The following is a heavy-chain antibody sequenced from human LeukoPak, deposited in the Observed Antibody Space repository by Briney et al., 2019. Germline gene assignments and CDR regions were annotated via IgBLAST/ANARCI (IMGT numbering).Heavy chain of an antibody. CDR2: IKQDGSEK. Sequence: GGSLRLSCAASGLTFSSYWMSWVRQAPGKGLEWVANIKQDGSEKYYVDSVKGRFTISRDNAKNSLYLQMNSLRAEDTAVYYCARGYRWGQGTLVTVSS. CDR3: ARGYR. CDR1: GLTFSSYW. D-gene: IGHD1-1*01. V-gene: IGHV3-7*01. J-gene: IGHJ4*02.